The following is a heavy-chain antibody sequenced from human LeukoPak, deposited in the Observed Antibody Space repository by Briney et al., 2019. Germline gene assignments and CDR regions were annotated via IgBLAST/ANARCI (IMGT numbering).Heavy chain of an antibody. J-gene: IGHJ6*02. Sequence: ASVKVSRKASLYTLTSDVISSVRQAPGQGLEGMGWISAYNGNTNYAQKLQGRVTMTTDTTTSTAYMELRSLRSDATAVYYCSRGAENYGAFGMDVWGQGTTVAVSS. CDR3: SRGAENYGAFGMDV. CDR2: ISAYNGNT. CDR1: LYTLTSDV. V-gene: IGHV1-18*01. D-gene: IGHD4-17*01.